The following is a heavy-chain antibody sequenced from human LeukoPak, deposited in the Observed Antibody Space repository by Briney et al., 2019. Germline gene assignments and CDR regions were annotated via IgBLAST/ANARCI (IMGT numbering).Heavy chain of an antibody. V-gene: IGHV1-2*02. J-gene: IGHJ4*02. Sequence: ASVKVSCKASGYTFTGYYMHWVRQAPGQGLEWMGWINPNSGGTNFAQKFQGRVTMTRDTSISTVYMELSRLRSDDTAVYYCAKEGSSGWVPNYWGQGTLVTVSS. CDR1: GYTFTGYY. D-gene: IGHD6-19*01. CDR2: INPNSGGT. CDR3: AKEGSSGWVPNY.